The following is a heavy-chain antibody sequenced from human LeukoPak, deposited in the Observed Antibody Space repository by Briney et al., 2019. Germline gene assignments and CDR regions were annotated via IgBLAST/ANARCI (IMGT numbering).Heavy chain of an antibody. D-gene: IGHD2-21*02. CDR3: AIPPGYCGNDCSFDH. CDR1: GYSFSNYW. V-gene: IGHV5-51*01. CDR2: ICPGDYET. Sequence: VESLKIYCEGSGYSFSNYWIGWVRQMPGKGLEWMGIICPGDYETRYSPSFQGLVTMSVDKSISTAYLQWSSLKASDTAMYYCAIPPGYCGNDCSFDHWGQGTLVTVSS. J-gene: IGHJ4*02.